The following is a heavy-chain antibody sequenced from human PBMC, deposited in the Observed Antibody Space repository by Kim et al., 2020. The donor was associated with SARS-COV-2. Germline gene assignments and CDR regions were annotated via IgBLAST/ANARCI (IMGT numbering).Heavy chain of an antibody. D-gene: IGHD3-16*01. Sequence: GGSLRLSCVASGFTVSSNFMNWVRQAPGKGLEWVSIINNDGTSNYADSVKGRFTISRDNSKNTVYLQMNSLRAEDTAVYYCARDDHGVWGAFDIWGQGTTVTISS. CDR3: ARDDHGVWGAFDI. CDR2: INNDGTS. V-gene: IGHV3-66*01. CDR1: GFTVSSNF. J-gene: IGHJ3*02.